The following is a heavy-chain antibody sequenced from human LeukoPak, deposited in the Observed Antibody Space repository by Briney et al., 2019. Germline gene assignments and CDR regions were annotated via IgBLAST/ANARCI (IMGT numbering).Heavy chain of an antibody. CDR3: AKDITVWVVGAIGY. CDR1: GFTFSSYA. J-gene: IGHJ4*02. D-gene: IGHD1-26*01. Sequence: GGSLRLSCAASGFTFSSYAMHWVRQAPGKGLQWVAVISYDGSNKYYADSVKGRFTISRDNSKNTLYLQMNSLRAEDTALYYCAKDITVWVVGAIGYWGQGTLVTVSS. V-gene: IGHV3-30*01. CDR2: ISYDGSNK.